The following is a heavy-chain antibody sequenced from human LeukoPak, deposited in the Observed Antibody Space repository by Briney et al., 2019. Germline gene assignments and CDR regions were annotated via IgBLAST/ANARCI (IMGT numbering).Heavy chain of an antibody. CDR3: ASGYSSGWYNY. Sequence: PGRSLRLSCAASGFTFSSYWMHWVRQAPGKGLVWVSRINSDGSSASYADSVKGRFTISRDNAKNTLYLQMNSLRAEDTAVYYCASGYSSGWYNYWGQGTLVTVSS. D-gene: IGHD6-19*01. CDR1: GFTFSSYW. CDR2: INSDGSSA. J-gene: IGHJ4*02. V-gene: IGHV3-74*01.